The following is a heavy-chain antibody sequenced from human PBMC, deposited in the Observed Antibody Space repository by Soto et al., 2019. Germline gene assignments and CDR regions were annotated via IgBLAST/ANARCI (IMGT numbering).Heavy chain of an antibody. V-gene: IGHV3-23*01. CDR3: ANRKSHSFDY. CDR1: EFTFSSYA. J-gene: IGHJ4*02. Sequence: EVQLLESGGGLVQPGGSLRLSCAGSEFTFSSYAMSWVRQAPGKGLEWISTISGSGGTTYYADSVKGRFTTSRDNSANTLYVQMNSLRVEDTAVYYCANRKSHSFDYWGQGTVVTVSS. CDR2: ISGSGGTT.